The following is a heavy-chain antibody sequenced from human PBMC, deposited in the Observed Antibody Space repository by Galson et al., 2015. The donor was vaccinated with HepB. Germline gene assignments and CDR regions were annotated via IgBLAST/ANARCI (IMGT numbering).Heavy chain of an antibody. J-gene: IGHJ4*02. CDR2: ISGSGGST. CDR1: GFTFSSYA. D-gene: IGHD1-26*01. Sequence: SLRLSCAASGFTFSSYAMSWVRQAPGKGLEWVSAISGSGGSTYYADSVKGRFTISRDNSKNTLYLQMNSLRAEDTAVYYCAKDPRRNRIVGATRNFDYWGQGTLVTVSS. V-gene: IGHV3-23*01. CDR3: AKDPRRNRIVGATRNFDY.